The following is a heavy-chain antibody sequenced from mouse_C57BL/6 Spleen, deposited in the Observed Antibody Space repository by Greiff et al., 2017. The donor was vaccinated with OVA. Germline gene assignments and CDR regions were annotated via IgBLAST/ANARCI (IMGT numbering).Heavy chain of an antibody. CDR3: ARGGYYGSSSTGGFDV. D-gene: IGHD1-1*01. V-gene: IGHV1-52*01. Sequence: QVHVKQSGAELVRPGSSVKLSCKASGYTFTSYWMHWVKQRPIQGLEWIGNIDPSDSETHYNQKFKDKATLTVDKSSSTAYMQLSSLTSEDSAVYYCARGGYYGSSSTGGFDVWGTGTTVTVSS. CDR1: GYTFTSYW. J-gene: IGHJ1*03. CDR2: IDPSDSET.